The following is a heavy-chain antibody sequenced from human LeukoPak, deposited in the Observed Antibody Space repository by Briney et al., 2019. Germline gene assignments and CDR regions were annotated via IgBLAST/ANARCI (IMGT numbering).Heavy chain of an antibody. CDR3: ARDRGYCSSTSCRRVWFDP. CDR1: GYTFTSYA. Sequence: GASVKVSCKASGYTFTSYAMHWVRQAPGQRLEWMRWINAGNGNTKYSQKFQGRVTITRDTSASTAYMELSSLRSEDTAVYYCARDRGYCSSTSCRRVWFDPWGQGTLVTVSS. D-gene: IGHD2-2*01. V-gene: IGHV1-3*01. J-gene: IGHJ5*02. CDR2: INAGNGNT.